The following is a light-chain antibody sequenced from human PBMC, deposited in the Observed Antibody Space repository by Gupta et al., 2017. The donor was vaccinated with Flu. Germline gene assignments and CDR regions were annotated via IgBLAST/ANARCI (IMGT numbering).Light chain of an antibody. CDR2: GTS. V-gene: IGKV3-20*01. CDR1: EEDDRHH. Sequence: ERVTLSSRANEEDDRHHLVWYQQKIGRHPRLLMDGTSYRAPGIPDRFTGSGSGTDFTLTIDRLDPEESAFYYCHQYKTKPYRFGQGTKLEI. J-gene: IGKJ2*03. CDR3: HQYKTKPYR.